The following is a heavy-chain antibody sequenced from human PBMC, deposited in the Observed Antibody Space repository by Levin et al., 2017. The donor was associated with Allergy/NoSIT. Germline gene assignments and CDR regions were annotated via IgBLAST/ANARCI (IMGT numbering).Heavy chain of an antibody. V-gene: IGHV4-39*01. J-gene: IGHJ4*02. Sequence: SQTLSLPCAVSGGSIPSSSYYWGWIRQPPGKGLEWIGSIYYSGSTYYNPSLKSRVTISVDTSKNQFSLKLSSVTASDTAVYYCARTLGLDYARTWGQGTLVTVSS. CDR2: IYYSGST. CDR1: GGSIPSSSYY. D-gene: IGHD4/OR15-4a*01. CDR3: ARTLGLDYART.